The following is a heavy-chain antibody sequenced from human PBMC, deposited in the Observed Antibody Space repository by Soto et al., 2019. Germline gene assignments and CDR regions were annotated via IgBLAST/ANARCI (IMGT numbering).Heavy chain of an antibody. CDR2: ISGSGGST. CDR1: GFTFSSYA. V-gene: IGHV3-23*01. D-gene: IGHD4-17*01. J-gene: IGHJ4*02. Sequence: GSLRLSCAASGFTFSSYAMSWVRQAPGKGLEWVSAISGSGGSTYYADSVKGRFTISRDNSKNTLYLQMNSLRAEDTAVYYCLTTTGPRTIDYWGQGTLVTVSS. CDR3: LTTTGPRTIDY.